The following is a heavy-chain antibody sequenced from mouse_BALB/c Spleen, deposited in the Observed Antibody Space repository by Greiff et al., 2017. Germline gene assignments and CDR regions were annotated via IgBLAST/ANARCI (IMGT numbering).Heavy chain of an antibody. CDR2: ISSGGST. Sequence: EVKLMESGGGLVKPGGSLKFSCAASGFTFSSYAMSWVRQTPEKRLEWVASISSGGSTYYPDSVKGRFTITRDNARNILYLQMSSLRSEDTAMYYCARGLLRSGFAYWGQGTLVTVSA. CDR3: ARGLLRSGFAY. CDR1: GFTFSSYA. D-gene: IGHD1-1*01. V-gene: IGHV5-6-5*01. J-gene: IGHJ3*01.